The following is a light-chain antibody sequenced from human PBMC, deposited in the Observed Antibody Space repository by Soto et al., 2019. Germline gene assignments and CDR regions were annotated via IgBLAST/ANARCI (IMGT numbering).Light chain of an antibody. Sequence: AIQVTQSPSSLSASVGDRVTITCRTSQGIRSALGWYQQKPGKVPKLLIYAASTLQSGVPSRFSGSGSGRDFTLTISSLQHEDFATYYCLLDYAYFWALGQGTKVDIK. J-gene: IGKJ1*01. CDR3: LLDYAYFWA. CDR2: AAS. V-gene: IGKV1-6*01. CDR1: QGIRSA.